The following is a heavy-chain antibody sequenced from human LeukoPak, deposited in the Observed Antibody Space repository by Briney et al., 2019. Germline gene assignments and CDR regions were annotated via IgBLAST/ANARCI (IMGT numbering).Heavy chain of an antibody. V-gene: IGHV3-30-3*01. D-gene: IGHD3-22*01. Sequence: GGSLRLSCAASGFTFSSYARHWVRQAPGKGLEWVAVISYDGSNKYYADSVKGRFTISRDNSKNTLYLQMNSLRAEDTAVYYCARDGAYYYDSSGYFPGWSDPWGQGTLVTVSS. CDR1: GFTFSSYA. CDR2: ISYDGSNK. CDR3: ARDGAYYYDSSGYFPGWSDP. J-gene: IGHJ5*02.